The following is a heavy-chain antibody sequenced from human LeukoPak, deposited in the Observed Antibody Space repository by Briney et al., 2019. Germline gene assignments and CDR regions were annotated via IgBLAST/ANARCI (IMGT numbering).Heavy chain of an antibody. J-gene: IGHJ4*02. CDR2: IRYDGSNK. CDR1: GFTFSSYG. V-gene: IGHV3-30*02. D-gene: IGHD4-17*01. CDR3: AKGASYGDYREFDY. Sequence: GGSLRLSCAASGFTFSSYGMHWVRQAPGKGLEWVAFIRYDGSNKYYANSVKGRFTISRDNSKNTLYLQMNSLRAEDTAVYYCAKGASYGDYREFDYWGQGTLVTVSS.